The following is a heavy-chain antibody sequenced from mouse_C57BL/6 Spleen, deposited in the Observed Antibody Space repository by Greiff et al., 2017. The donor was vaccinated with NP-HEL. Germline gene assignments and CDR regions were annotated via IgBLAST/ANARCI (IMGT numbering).Heavy chain of an antibody. Sequence: EVKLQESGGGLVQPGGSLKLSCAASGFTFSDYYMYWVRQTPEKRLEWVAYISNGGGSTYYPDTVKGRFTISRDNAKNTLYLQMSRLKSEDTAMYYCARLIGYAMDYWGQGTSVTVSS. CDR1: GFTFSDYY. V-gene: IGHV5-12*01. J-gene: IGHJ4*01. CDR2: ISNGGGST. CDR3: ARLIGYAMDY.